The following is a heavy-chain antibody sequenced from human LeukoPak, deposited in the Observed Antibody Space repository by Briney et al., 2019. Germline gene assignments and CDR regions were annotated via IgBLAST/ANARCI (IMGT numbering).Heavy chain of an antibody. V-gene: IGHV1-8*01. Sequence: GASVKVSCKASGYTFTSYDINWVRQATGQGLEWMGWMNPNSGNTGYAQKFQGRVTMTRNTSISIAYMELSSLRSEDTAVYYCAREVATRRTTVILDAFDIWGQGTMVTVSS. CDR1: GYTFTSYD. J-gene: IGHJ3*02. CDR3: AREVATRRTTVILDAFDI. CDR2: MNPNSGNT. D-gene: IGHD4-17*01.